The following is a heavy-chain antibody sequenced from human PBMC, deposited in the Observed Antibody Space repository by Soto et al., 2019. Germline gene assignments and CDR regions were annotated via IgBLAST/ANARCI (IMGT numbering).Heavy chain of an antibody. Sequence: SETLSLTCTVSGGSISSYYWSWIRQPPGKGLEWIGYIYYSGSTNYNPSLKSRVTISVDTSKNQFSLKLSSVTAADTAVYYCAGGIAAAADYYYYGMDVWGQGTTVTVSS. CDR3: AGGIAAAADYYYYGMDV. CDR1: GGSISSYY. CDR2: IYYSGST. J-gene: IGHJ6*02. D-gene: IGHD6-13*01. V-gene: IGHV4-59*01.